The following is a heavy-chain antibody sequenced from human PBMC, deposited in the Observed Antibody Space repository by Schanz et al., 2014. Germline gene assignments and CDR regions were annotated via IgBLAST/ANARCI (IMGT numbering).Heavy chain of an antibody. CDR2: ISNDGSIK. CDR3: ASPSGYSDYGTYFDF. V-gene: IGHV3-30-3*01. Sequence: QVQLLQFWGGVVQPGRSLRLSCAASGFTFSSYAMHWVRQAPGKGLEWVALISNDGSIKYYADSVEGRFTISRDNSRNTLYLQMNSLRTEDTAVYYCASPSGYSDYGTYFDFWGQGTLVTVSS. CDR1: GFTFSSYA. D-gene: IGHD5-12*01. J-gene: IGHJ4*02.